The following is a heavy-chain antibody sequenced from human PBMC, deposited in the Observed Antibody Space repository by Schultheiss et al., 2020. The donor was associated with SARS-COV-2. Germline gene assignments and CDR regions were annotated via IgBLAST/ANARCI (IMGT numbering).Heavy chain of an antibody. D-gene: IGHD6-19*01. J-gene: IGHJ4*02. CDR1: GFTFSDYY. CDR2: INSDGSST. Sequence: GESLKISCAASGFTFSDYYMSWIRQAPGKGLVWVSRINSDGSSTSYADSVKGRFTISRDNAKNSLYLQMNSLRAEDTAVYYCARVPRSPFAAVKQWLFDYWGQGTLVTVSS. V-gene: IGHV3-74*01. CDR3: ARVPRSPFAAVKQWLFDY.